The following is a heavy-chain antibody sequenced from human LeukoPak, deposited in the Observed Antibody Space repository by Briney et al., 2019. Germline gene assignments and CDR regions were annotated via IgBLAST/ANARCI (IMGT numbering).Heavy chain of an antibody. CDR2: ISAYNGNA. CDR3: ARMYSSGWPLDPVDI. CDR1: GYTFRNYA. D-gene: IGHD6-19*01. Sequence: ASVKVSCEASGYTFRNYAISWVRQAPGQGLEWLGWISAYNGNANYARELQGRVTMTTDTATTTVYMELRSLRSDDTAVYYCARMYSSGWPLDPVDIWGQGTLVTVTS. V-gene: IGHV1-18*01. J-gene: IGHJ3*02.